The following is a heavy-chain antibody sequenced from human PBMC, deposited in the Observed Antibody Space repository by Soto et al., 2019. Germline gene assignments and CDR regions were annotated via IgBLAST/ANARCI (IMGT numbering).Heavy chain of an antibody. J-gene: IGHJ4*02. CDR3: AKSRYSDSSGDFYDY. V-gene: IGHV4-31*03. CDR2: IYYSGST. CDR1: GGSISSGGYY. Sequence: SETLSLTCTVSGGSISSGGYYWSWIRQHPGKGLEWIGYIYYSGSTYYNPSLKSRVTISVDTSKNQFSLKLSSVTAADTAVYYCAKSRYSDSSGDFYDYWGQGTLVIVSS. D-gene: IGHD3-22*01.